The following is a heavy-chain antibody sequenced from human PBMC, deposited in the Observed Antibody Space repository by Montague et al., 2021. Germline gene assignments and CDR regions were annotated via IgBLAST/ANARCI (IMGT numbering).Heavy chain of an antibody. J-gene: IGHJ6*02. CDR1: GFTFEDYA. D-gene: IGHD1-1*01. CDR2: ISWNSGSI. Sequence: SLRLSCAASGFTFEDYAMHWVRQAPRKGLEWVSGISWNSGSIGYADSVKGRFTISRDNAKNSLYLQMNSLRAEDKALYYCARVRERRYYYYGMDVWGQGTAVTVSS. V-gene: IGHV3-9*01. CDR3: ARVRERRYYYYGMDV.